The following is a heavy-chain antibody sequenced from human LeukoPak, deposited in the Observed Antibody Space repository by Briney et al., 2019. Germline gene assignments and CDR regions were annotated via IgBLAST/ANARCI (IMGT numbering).Heavy chain of an antibody. Sequence: GGSLRLSCAASGFTFSSYWMSWVRQAPGKGLEWVSLISWDGGSTYYADSVKGRFTISRDNSKNTLYLQMNSLRAEDTAVYYCAKDALAFYDSSGYYVGWGQGTLVTVSS. D-gene: IGHD3-22*01. CDR3: AKDALAFYDSSGYYVG. CDR1: GFTFSSYW. V-gene: IGHV3-23*01. J-gene: IGHJ4*02. CDR2: ISWDGGST.